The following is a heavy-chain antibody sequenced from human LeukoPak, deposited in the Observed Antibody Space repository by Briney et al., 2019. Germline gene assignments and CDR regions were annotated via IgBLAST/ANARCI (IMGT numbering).Heavy chain of an antibody. V-gene: IGHV3-23*01. J-gene: IGHJ3*01. D-gene: IGHD3-22*01. Sequence: GGSLRLSCAASGFIFSSYAMTWVRQAPGKGLEWVSAIGASGADTYYSDSMKGRFTISRDNSKSTLYLHMSSLRAEDTAVYFCARRPRDSSGYYLGAFEAWGQGTTVTVSS. CDR2: IGASGADT. CDR1: GFIFSSYA. CDR3: ARRPRDSSGYYLGAFEA.